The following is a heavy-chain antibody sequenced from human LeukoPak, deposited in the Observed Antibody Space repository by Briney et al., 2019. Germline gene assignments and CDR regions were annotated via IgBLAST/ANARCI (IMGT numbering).Heavy chain of an antibody. J-gene: IGHJ4*02. V-gene: IGHV3-23*01. CDR1: GFTFSSYA. Sequence: GGSLRLSCAASGFTFSSYAMSWVRQAPGKGLEWVSAISGSDGSTYYADSVKGRFTISRDNSKNTLYLQMNSLRAEDTAVYCCAKSRSGTTSCYNYWGQGTLVTVSS. CDR2: ISGSDGST. CDR3: AKSRSGTTSCYNY. D-gene: IGHD2-2*02.